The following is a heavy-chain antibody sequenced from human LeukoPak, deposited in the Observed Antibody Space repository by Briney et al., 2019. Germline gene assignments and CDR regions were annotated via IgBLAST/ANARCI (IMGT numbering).Heavy chain of an antibody. CDR3: ARAPVIVVVPAAIRGIYWFDP. J-gene: IGHJ5*02. CDR2: IDPNSGAT. CDR1: GYTFTAYY. Sequence: GASVKVSCKASGYTFTAYYMHWVRQAPGQGLEWMGWIDPNSGATNYPQKFQGRVTMTRDTSISTAYMELSRLRSDDTAVYYCARAPVIVVVPAAIRGIYWFDPWGQGTLVTVSS. V-gene: IGHV1-2*02. D-gene: IGHD2-2*01.